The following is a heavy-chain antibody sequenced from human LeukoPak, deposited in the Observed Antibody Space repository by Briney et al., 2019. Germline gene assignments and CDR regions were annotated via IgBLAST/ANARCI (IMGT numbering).Heavy chain of an antibody. CDR2: ISYDGSNK. CDR3: AKDRPSVVVVAATPPLFDY. CDR1: GFTFSSYG. D-gene: IGHD2-15*01. J-gene: IGHJ4*02. Sequence: PGRSLRLSCAASGFTFSSYGMHWVRQAPGKGLGWVAVISYDGSNKYYADSVKGRFTISRDNSKNTLYLQMNSLRAEDTAVYYCAKDRPSVVVVAATPPLFDYWGQGTLVTVSS. V-gene: IGHV3-30*18.